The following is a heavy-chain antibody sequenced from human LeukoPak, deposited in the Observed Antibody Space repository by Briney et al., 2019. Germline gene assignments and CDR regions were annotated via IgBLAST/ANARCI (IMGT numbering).Heavy chain of an antibody. J-gene: IGHJ4*02. V-gene: IGHV3-21*01. CDR1: GFTFSSYT. CDR3: ARDLGSGSYLVYFDY. Sequence: GGSLRLSCAASGFTFSSYTMNWVRQAPGKGLEWVSSISTSSSYIYYADSVKGRFTISRDNAKNSLYLQMNSLRAEDTAVYYCARDLGSGSYLVYFDYWGQGTLVTVSS. CDR2: ISTSSSYI. D-gene: IGHD1-26*01.